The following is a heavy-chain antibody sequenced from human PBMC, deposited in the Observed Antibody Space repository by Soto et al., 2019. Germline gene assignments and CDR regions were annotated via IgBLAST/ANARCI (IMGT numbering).Heavy chain of an antibody. CDR2: IRSKANSYAT. CDR3: TSSYNWNEGDAFDI. CDR1: GFTFSGSA. Sequence: GGSLRLSCAASGFTFSGSAMHWVRQASGKGLEWVGRIRSKANSYATAYAASVKGRFTISRDDSKNTAYLQMNSLKTEDTAVYYCTSSYNWNEGDAFDIWGQGTMVTVS. V-gene: IGHV3-73*01. D-gene: IGHD1-20*01. J-gene: IGHJ3*02.